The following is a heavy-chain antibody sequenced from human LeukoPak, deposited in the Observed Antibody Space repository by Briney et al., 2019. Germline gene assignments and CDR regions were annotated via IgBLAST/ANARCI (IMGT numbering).Heavy chain of an antibody. J-gene: IGHJ4*02. Sequence: GGSLRLSCAVSGFPFSIYEMNWVRQAPGKGLEWVSNIGSSGTTRYYADSVKGRFSISRDNAKNSLYLQMNSRRVEDTGVYYCALLAVASDFDYWGQGALVTVSS. CDR3: ALLAVASDFDY. D-gene: IGHD6-19*01. CDR2: IGSSGTTR. V-gene: IGHV3-48*03. CDR1: GFPFSIYE.